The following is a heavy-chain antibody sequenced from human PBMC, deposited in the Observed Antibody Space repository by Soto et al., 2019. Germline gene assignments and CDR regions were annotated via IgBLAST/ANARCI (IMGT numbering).Heavy chain of an antibody. CDR1: GGSISSYY. Sequence: PSETLSLTCAVYGGSISSYYWSWIRQPPGKGLEWIGYIYYSGSTNYNPSLKSRVTISVDTSKNQFSLKLSSVTAADTAVYYCARVPWQWPVVGWGQGTLVTVSS. CDR3: ARVPWQWPVVG. D-gene: IGHD6-19*01. V-gene: IGHV4-59*12. J-gene: IGHJ4*02. CDR2: IYYSGST.